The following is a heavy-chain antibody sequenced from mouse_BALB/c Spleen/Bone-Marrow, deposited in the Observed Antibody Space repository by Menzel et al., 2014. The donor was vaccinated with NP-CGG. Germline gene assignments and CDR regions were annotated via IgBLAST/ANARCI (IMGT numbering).Heavy chain of an antibody. CDR2: IDPANGNT. J-gene: IGHJ3*01. D-gene: IGHD1-1*01. CDR1: GFNIKDTY. Sequence: EVKLMESGAELVKPGASVKLSCTASGFNIKDTYMHWVKQRPEQGLGWIGRIDPANGNTKNDPKFQGKATITADTSSNTAYLQLSSLTSEDTAVYYCASYYYGSSLFAYWGQGTLVTVSA. CDR3: ASYYYGSSLFAY. V-gene: IGHV14-3*02.